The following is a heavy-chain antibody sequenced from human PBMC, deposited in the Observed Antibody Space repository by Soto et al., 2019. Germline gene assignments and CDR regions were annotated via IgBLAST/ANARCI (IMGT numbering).Heavy chain of an antibody. J-gene: IGHJ3*02. V-gene: IGHV4-59*01. D-gene: IGHD3-10*01. Sequence: PSETLSLTCTVSGGSISRYYWSWIRQPPGKGLEWIGYIYYSGSTNYNPSLKSRVTISVDTSKNQFSLKLSSVTAADTAVYYCAKNYGNAFDIWGQGTMVTVS. CDR3: AKNYGNAFDI. CDR2: IYYSGST. CDR1: GGSISRYY.